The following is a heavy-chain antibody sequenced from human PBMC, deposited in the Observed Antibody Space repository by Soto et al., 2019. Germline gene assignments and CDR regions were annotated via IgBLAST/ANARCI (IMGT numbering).Heavy chain of an antibody. J-gene: IGHJ4*02. CDR3: AKVVDSSGWPLAYFDY. D-gene: IGHD6-19*01. V-gene: IGHV3-23*01. Sequence: EVQLLESGGGLVQPGGSLRLSCAASGFTFSSYAMSWVRQAPGKGLEWVSAISGSGGSTYYADSVKGRFTISRDNSKNTLYLQMNSLRAEDTAVYYCAKVVDSSGWPLAYFDYWGQGTLVTVSS. CDR1: GFTFSSYA. CDR2: ISGSGGST.